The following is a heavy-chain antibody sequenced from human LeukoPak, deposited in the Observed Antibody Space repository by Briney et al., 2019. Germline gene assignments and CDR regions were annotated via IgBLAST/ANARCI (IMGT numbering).Heavy chain of an antibody. V-gene: IGHV3-21*01. Sequence: GGSQRLSCAASGFTFSPYSMNWVRQAPGEGLEWVSSISGTSVYIYYADSVKGRFTISRDNAKNSLYLQMNSLRAEDTAVYYCARGTPYTSSSDFDYWGQGTLVTVSS. D-gene: IGHD6-6*01. J-gene: IGHJ4*02. CDR1: GFTFSPYS. CDR3: ARGTPYTSSSDFDY. CDR2: ISGTSVYI.